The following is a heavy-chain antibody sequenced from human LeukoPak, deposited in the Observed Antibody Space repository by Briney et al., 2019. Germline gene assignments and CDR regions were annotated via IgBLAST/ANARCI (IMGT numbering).Heavy chain of an antibody. CDR3: AKASNYYDSSGYGHFDY. CDR2: ISYDGSNK. J-gene: IGHJ4*02. V-gene: IGHV3-30*18. CDR1: GFTFSSYG. Sequence: GGSLRLSCAASGFTFSSYGMHWVRQAPGKGLEWVAVISYDGSNKYYADSVKGRFTISRDNSKNTLFLQMNSLRAEDTAVYYCAKASNYYDSSGYGHFDYWGQGTLVTVSS. D-gene: IGHD3-22*01.